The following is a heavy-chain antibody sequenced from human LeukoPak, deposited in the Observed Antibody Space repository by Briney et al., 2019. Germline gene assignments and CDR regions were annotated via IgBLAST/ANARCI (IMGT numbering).Heavy chain of an antibody. V-gene: IGHV1-2*02. CDR2: INPNSGGT. CDR1: GYTFTGYY. J-gene: IGHJ5*02. CDR3: ARDSVGAKGWFDP. Sequence: GASVKVSCKASGYTFTGYYMHWVRQAPGQGLEWMGWINPNSGGTNYAQKFQGRVTMTRDTSISTAYMELSRLRSDDTAVYYCARDSVGAKGWFDPWGQGTLVTVSS. D-gene: IGHD1-26*01.